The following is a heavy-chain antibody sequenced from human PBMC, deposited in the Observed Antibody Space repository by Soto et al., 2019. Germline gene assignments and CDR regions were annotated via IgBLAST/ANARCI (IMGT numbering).Heavy chain of an antibody. CDR2: ISGSGGST. D-gene: IGHD6-13*01. J-gene: IGHJ5*02. CDR3: APDRSSSSCYEQNCFDP. V-gene: IGHV3-23*01. Sequence: EVQLLESGGGLVQPGGSLRLSCAASGFTFSSYAMSWVRQAPGKGLEWVSAISGSGGSTYYADSVKGRFTISRDNSTNALYLQMNSPRAEDTAVYYCAPDRSSSSCYEQNCFDPWCQGTLVTVSS. CDR1: GFTFSSYA.